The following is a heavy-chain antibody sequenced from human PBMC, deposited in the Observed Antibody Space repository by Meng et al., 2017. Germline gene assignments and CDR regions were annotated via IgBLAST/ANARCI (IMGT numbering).Heavy chain of an antibody. D-gene: IGHD4-17*01. CDR2: IIPIFGTA. J-gene: IGHJ5*02. CDR3: ARDYGDYAWIAKRWFDP. Sequence: HVQLVKSGAEVKTPGSSVKVSCNASGGTFSSYAISWVRKAPGQGLEWMGGIIPIFGTANYAQKFQGRVTITADESTSTAYMELSSLRSEDTAVYYCARDYGDYAWIAKRWFDPWGQGTLVTGSS. V-gene: IGHV1-69*01. CDR1: GGTFSSYA.